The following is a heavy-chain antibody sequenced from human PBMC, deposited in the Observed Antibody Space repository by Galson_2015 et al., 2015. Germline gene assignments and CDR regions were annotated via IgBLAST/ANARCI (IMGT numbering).Heavy chain of an antibody. V-gene: IGHV3-23*01. Sequence: SLRLSCAASGFTFSSYAMSWLRQAPGQGLEWVSAISGSGGGTYYADSVKGRFTISRDNSKNTLYLQMSSLRAEDTAVYYCSNSGSGSGLYYDCMDVWGKGTTVTVSS. CDR2: ISGSGGGT. CDR1: GFTFSSYA. CDR3: SNSGSGSGLYYDCMDV. J-gene: IGHJ6*03. D-gene: IGHD3-10*01.